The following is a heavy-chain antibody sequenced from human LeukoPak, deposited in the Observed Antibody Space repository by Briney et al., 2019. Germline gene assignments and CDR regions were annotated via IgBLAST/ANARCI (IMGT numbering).Heavy chain of an antibody. D-gene: IGHD6-13*01. CDR2: FDNSGST. Sequence: PSETLSLTWTVSGGSISSSSYNWGWIRQPPGKGLEWIGSFDNSGSTYYNPSLKSRVTISVDTSKDQFSLKLTSVTAADTAVYFCASPPGIATAWFDPWGQGTLVTVSS. CDR3: ASPPGIATAWFDP. V-gene: IGHV4-39*01. J-gene: IGHJ5*02. CDR1: GGSISSSSYN.